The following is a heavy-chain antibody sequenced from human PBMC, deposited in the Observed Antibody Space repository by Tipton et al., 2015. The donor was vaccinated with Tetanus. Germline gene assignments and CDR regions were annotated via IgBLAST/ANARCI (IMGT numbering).Heavy chain of an antibody. Sequence: TLSLTCSVSGGSISNYYWNWIRQPAGKGLEWIGRIYVTGATNHSPALQSRFTMSIDRARNQLSLTLTSVTAADAAMYYCARGDVYYHDGSGFYAFDVWGRGTMVAVSS. CDR2: IYVTGAT. CDR1: GGSISNYY. CDR3: ARGDVYYHDGSGFYAFDV. V-gene: IGHV4-4*07. D-gene: IGHD3-22*01. J-gene: IGHJ3*01.